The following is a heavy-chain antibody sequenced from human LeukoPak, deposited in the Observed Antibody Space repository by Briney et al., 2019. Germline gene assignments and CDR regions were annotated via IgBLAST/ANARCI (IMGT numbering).Heavy chain of an antibody. CDR1: GGTFSSYA. D-gene: IGHD2-2*01. V-gene: IGHV1-8*03. J-gene: IGHJ6*03. Sequence: ASVKVSCKASGGTFSSYAISWVRQATGQGLEWMGWMNPNSGDTGYAQKFQGRVTITRNTSISTAYMELSSLRSEDTAVYYCARGLWGYQLLGTDYYYYMDVWGKGTTVTVSS. CDR2: MNPNSGDT. CDR3: ARGLWGYQLLGTDYYYYMDV.